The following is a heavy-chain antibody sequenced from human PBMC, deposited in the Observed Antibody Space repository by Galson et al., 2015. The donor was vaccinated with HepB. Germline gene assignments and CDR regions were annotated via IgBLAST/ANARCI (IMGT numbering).Heavy chain of an antibody. CDR1: GFTFSSYA. V-gene: IGHV3-23*01. CDR2: ISGSGGST. J-gene: IGHJ6*02. Sequence: SLRLSCAASGFTFSSYAMSWVRQAPGKGLEWVSAISGSGGSTYYADSVKGRFTISRDNSKNTLYLQMNSLRAEDTAVYYCAKDGNDSSGYWADDPPYGMDVWGQGTTVTVSS. D-gene: IGHD3-22*01. CDR3: AKDGNDSSGYWADDPPYGMDV.